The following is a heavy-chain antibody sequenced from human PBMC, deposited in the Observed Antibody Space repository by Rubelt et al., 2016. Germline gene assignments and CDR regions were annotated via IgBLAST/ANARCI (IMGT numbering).Heavy chain of an antibody. Sequence: SYAMHWVRQAPGKGLEWVAVISYDGSNKYYADSVKGRFTISRDNSKNSLYLQMNSLRAEDTAVYYCARDLAAAGTPYYYYYGMDVWGQGTTVTVSS. CDR2: ISYDGSNK. V-gene: IGHV3-30*04. J-gene: IGHJ6*02. CDR3: ARDLAAAGTPYYYYYGMDV. CDR1: SYA. D-gene: IGHD6-13*01.